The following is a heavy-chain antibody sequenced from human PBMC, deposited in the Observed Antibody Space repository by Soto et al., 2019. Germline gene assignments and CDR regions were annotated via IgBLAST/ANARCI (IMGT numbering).Heavy chain of an antibody. Sequence: QVQLVESGGGVVQPGRSLRLSCAASGFTFSSYAMHWVRQAPGKGLEWVAVISYDGSNKYYADSVKGRFTISRDNSKNALYLQMNSLRAEDTAVYYCARDPTSGATGGYWGQGTLVTVSS. CDR2: ISYDGSNK. CDR3: ARDPTSGATGGY. CDR1: GFTFSSYA. V-gene: IGHV3-30-3*01. J-gene: IGHJ4*02. D-gene: IGHD1-26*01.